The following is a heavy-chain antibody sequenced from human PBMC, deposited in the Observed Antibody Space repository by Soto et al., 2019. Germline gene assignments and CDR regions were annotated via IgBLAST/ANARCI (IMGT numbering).Heavy chain of an antibody. J-gene: IGHJ6*02. D-gene: IGHD3-9*01. CDR3: ARLPPTIFRLRYYYYGMDV. V-gene: IGHV4-39*01. Sequence: SETLSLTCTVSGGSISSSSYYWGWIRQPPGKGLEWIGSIYYSGSTYYNPSLKSRVTISVDTSKNQFSLKLSSVTAADTAVYYCARLPPTIFRLRYYYYGMDVWGQGTTVTVSS. CDR1: GGSISSSSYY. CDR2: IYYSGST.